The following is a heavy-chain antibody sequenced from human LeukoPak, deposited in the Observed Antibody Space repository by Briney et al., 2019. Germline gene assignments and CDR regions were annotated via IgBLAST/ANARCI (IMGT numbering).Heavy chain of an antibody. J-gene: IGHJ1*01. CDR1: GGTFSSYA. Sequence: LVKVSCKASGGTFSSYAISWVRQAPGQGLEWMGRIIPILGIANYAQKFQGRVTITADKSTSTAYMELSSLRSEDTAVYYCARDSITIFGVVIGYFQHWGQGTLVTVSS. V-gene: IGHV1-69*04. CDR3: ARDSITIFGVVIGYFQH. D-gene: IGHD3-3*01. CDR2: IIPILGIA.